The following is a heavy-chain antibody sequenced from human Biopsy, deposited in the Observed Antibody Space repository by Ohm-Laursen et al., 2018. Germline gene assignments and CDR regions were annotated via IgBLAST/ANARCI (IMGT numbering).Heavy chain of an antibody. D-gene: IGHD3-9*01. V-gene: IGHV1-69*06. J-gene: IGHJ1*01. CDR3: ATKLTGYFHH. Sequence: SVKVSCKAPGGTFSNYGVNWVRQAPGQGLEWLGGNIPILGTGNYAQKFQDRVTVAADTPTSTATMELRSLRSDDTAAYYCATKLTGYFHHWGQGTLVIVSS. CDR2: NIPILGTG. CDR1: GGTFSNYG.